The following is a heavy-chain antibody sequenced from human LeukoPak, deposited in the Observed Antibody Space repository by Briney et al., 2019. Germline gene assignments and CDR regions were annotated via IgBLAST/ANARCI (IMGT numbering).Heavy chain of an antibody. J-gene: IGHJ4*02. CDR1: GYTFTSYY. V-gene: IGHV1-46*01. Sequence: GASVTVSCTSSGYTFTSYYMYWVRQAPGQGLEWMGIINPSGGSTSYAQKFQGRVTMTRDTSTSTVYMELSSLRSADTAVYYCARDSGMVRGTVDYWGQGTLVTVSS. CDR3: ARDSGMVRGTVDY. D-gene: IGHD3-10*01. CDR2: INPSGGST.